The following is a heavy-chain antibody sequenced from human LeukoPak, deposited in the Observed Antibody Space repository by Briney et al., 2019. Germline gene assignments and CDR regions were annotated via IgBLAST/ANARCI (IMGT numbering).Heavy chain of an antibody. D-gene: IGHD2-15*01. Sequence: GGSLRLSCEASGFTVSSNYMSWVRQAPGRGLEWVSVLYPGGTTFYADSVEGRFTISRDNSKNTLYFQMNSLRSDDTAVYYCARDSCNYWGQGTLVTVSS. CDR2: LYPGGTT. J-gene: IGHJ4*02. CDR1: GFTVSSNY. V-gene: IGHV3-53*05. CDR3: ARDSCNY.